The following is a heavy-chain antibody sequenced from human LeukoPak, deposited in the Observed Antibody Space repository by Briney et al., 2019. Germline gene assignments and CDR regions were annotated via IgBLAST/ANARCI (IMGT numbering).Heavy chain of an antibody. D-gene: IGHD2-8*01. CDR2: IKQDGTEK. Sequence: GGSLRLSCAASGFTFTTYWMSWVRQAPGKGLEWVANIKQDGTEKYYVDSVKGRFTISRDNAKNSLYLQMNSLRAEDTAVYYCAKWGPGEGAFDYWGQGTLVTVSS. V-gene: IGHV3-7*01. CDR1: GFTFTTYW. CDR3: AKWGPGEGAFDY. J-gene: IGHJ4*02.